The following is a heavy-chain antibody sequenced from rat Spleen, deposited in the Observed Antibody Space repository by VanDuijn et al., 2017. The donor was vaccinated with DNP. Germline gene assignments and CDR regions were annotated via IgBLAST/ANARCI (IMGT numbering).Heavy chain of an antibody. CDR3: TRQSARYGLWGYFDY. D-gene: IGHD1-6*01. CDR2: ISYSGTT. Sequence: EVRLQESGPGLVKPSQSLSLTCSVTGYSITSDYWGWIRKFPRNKMEYIGHISYSGTTNYNPSLKSRISITRDTSKNQFFLQRDSLRSEDTATYYCTRQSARYGLWGYFDYWGQGVMVTVSS. CDR1: GYSITSDY. J-gene: IGHJ2*01. V-gene: IGHV3-1*01.